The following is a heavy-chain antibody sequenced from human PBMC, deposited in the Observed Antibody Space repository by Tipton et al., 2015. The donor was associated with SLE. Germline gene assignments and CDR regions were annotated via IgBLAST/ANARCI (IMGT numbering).Heavy chain of an antibody. CDR3: AREGGSYTAFDY. CDR1: DGSIRSTNYY. D-gene: IGHD1-26*01. V-gene: IGHV4-39*07. CDR2: IYYSGST. J-gene: IGHJ4*02. Sequence: TLSLTCTVSDGSIRSTNYYWGWIRQPPGKGLEWIGHIYYSGSTNYNPSLKSRVTISVDTSKNQFSLKLSSVTAADTAVYYCAREGGSYTAFDYWGQGTLVTVSS.